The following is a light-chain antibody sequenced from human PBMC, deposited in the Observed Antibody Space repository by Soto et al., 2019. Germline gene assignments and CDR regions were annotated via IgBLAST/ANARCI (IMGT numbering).Light chain of an antibody. CDR1: RDIGTN. J-gene: IGKJ1*01. CDR2: GAS. CDR3: QQYSDGPSWT. Sequence: IVLTQSPNILSLSLGERATLSCRASRDIGTNLVWYQQRPGQAPRVLLYGASTRATDLPARFSGSGSGTEFTLTIGSLQFEVFALYYCQQYSDGPSWTLAPGTKVEIK. V-gene: IGKV3-15*01.